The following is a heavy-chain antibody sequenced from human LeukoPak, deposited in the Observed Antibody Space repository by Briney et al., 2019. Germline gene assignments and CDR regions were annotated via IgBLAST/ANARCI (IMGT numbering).Heavy chain of an antibody. CDR2: INHSGST. CDR1: GGSFSGYY. Sequence: SETLSLTCAVYGGSFSGYYWSWIRQPPGKGLEWIGEINHSGSTNYNPSLKSRVTMSVDTSKNQFSLKLSSVTAADTAVYYCARASFGGYLDYWGQGTLVTVSS. J-gene: IGHJ4*02. V-gene: IGHV4-34*01. CDR3: ARASFGGYLDY. D-gene: IGHD3-10*01.